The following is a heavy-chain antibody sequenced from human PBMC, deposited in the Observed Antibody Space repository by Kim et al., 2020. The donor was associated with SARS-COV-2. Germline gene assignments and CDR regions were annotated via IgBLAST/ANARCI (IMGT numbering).Heavy chain of an antibody. V-gene: IGHV1-24*01. CDR1: GYTLTELS. CDR3: ATGQTIVVVPAAIRSYYYYYGMDV. Sequence: ASVKVSCKVSGYTLTELSIHWVRQAPGKGLEWMGGFDPEDGETIYAQKFQGRVTMTEDTSTDTAYMELSSLRSEDTAVYYCATGQTIVVVPAAIRSYYYYYGMDVWGQGTTVTVSS. CDR2: FDPEDGET. D-gene: IGHD2-2*01. J-gene: IGHJ6*02.